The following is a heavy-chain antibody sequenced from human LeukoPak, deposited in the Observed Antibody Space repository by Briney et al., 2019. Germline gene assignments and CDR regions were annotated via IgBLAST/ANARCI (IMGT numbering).Heavy chain of an antibody. V-gene: IGHV1-69*05. CDR1: GGTFSIYA. Sequence: SVKVSCKASGGTFSIYAISWVRQAPGQGLEWMGGIIPIFGTANYTQKFEGRVTITTDESTRTAYIEPSCLISEDTAVYYCARSPSEFWSGYYDVGFDYWGQGTLVTVSS. CDR3: ARSPSEFWSGYYDVGFDY. CDR2: IIPIFGTA. J-gene: IGHJ4*02. D-gene: IGHD3-3*01.